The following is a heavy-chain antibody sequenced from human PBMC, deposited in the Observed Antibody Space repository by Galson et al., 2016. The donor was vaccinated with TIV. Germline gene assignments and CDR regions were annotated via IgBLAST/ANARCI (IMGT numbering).Heavy chain of an antibody. V-gene: IGHV3-11*04. CDR3: AAVAGSSFDY. CDR2: ISISGDII. D-gene: IGHD6-19*01. CDR1: GFTFSDYF. Sequence: ASGFTFSDYFISWIRQAPGKGLEWISYISISGDIIYYADSVKGRFSISRDNAKNSVYLQMNSLGADDSAVYYCAAVAGSSFDYWGQGTLVTVSS. J-gene: IGHJ4*02.